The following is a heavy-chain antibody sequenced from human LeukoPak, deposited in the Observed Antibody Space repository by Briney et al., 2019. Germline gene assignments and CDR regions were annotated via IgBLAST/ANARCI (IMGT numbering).Heavy chain of an antibody. CDR1: GFTFSSYA. V-gene: IGHV3-30-3*01. D-gene: IGHD3-3*01. CDR3: ARDSEFLLRFLEWSYTPGSQFDY. Sequence: GGSLRLSCAASGFTFSSYAMHWVRQAPCKGLEWVAVISYDGSNKYYADSVKGRFTISRDNSKNTLYLQMNSLRAEDTAVYYCARDSEFLLRFLEWSYTPGSQFDYWGQGTLVTVSS. CDR2: ISYDGSNK. J-gene: IGHJ4*02.